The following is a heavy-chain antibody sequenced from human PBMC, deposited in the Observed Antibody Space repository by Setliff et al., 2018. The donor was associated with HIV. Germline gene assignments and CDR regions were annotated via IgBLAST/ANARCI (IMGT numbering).Heavy chain of an antibody. J-gene: IGHJ4*02. D-gene: IGHD3-3*01. CDR3: ASLTTDRFLEWLFVY. Sequence: SETLSLTCAVSGYSISSGYYWGWIRQPPGKGLQWIGSIFHSGSTYYNPSLKSRVTFSVDTFKNQFSLKLSSVTAADTAVYYCASLTTDRFLEWLFVYWGQGTLVTVSS. CDR2: IFHSGST. CDR1: GYSISSGYY. V-gene: IGHV4-38-2*01.